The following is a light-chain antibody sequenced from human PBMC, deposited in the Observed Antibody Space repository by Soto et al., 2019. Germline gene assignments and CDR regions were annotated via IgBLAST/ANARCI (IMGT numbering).Light chain of an antibody. CDR3: QQYHTSSIT. J-gene: IGKJ5*01. Sequence: DVQMTQSPSRLSASVGDRVTITCRASQSIGYWLAWYQQKPGKAPNLLIYAASTLETGVPSRFSGTGSGTEFTLSIDSLQPDDFATYYCQQYHTSSITFGQGTRLEIK. CDR1: QSIGYW. CDR2: AAS. V-gene: IGKV1-5*01.